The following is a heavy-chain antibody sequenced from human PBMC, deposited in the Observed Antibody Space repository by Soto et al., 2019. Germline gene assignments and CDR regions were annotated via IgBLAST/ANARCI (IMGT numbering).Heavy chain of an antibody. Sequence: EVQLLESGGGLVQPGGSLRLSCAASGFTFSSYAMSWVRQAPGKGLEWVSAISGSGGSTYYADSVKGRFTISTDSSKNTLYLPMNRLRAEDTAVYYCAKHGYCSGGSCYSGGDYWGQGTLVTVSS. J-gene: IGHJ4*02. CDR1: GFTFSSYA. D-gene: IGHD2-15*01. CDR2: ISGSGGST. V-gene: IGHV3-23*01. CDR3: AKHGYCSGGSCYSGGDY.